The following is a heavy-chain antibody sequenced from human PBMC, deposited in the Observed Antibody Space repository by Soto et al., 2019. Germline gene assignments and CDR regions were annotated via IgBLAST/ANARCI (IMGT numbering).Heavy chain of an antibody. CDR2: ISRSGTAT. CDR1: QFTFSDYY. V-gene: IGHV3-11*01. D-gene: IGHD2-2*01. Sequence: GGSLRLSCAASQFTFSDYYLSLIRQAPGKGLEWVSYISRSGTATSYSDSVNGRFTISRDNARKSLYLQMNSLRAEDTAVYYCARGPFRGLVVPAAFGYWAQGTMVTVSS. CDR3: ARGPFRGLVVPAAFGY. J-gene: IGHJ4*02.